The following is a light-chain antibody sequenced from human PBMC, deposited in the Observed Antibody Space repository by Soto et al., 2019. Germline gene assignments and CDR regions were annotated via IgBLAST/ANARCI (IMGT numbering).Light chain of an antibody. CDR2: GAS. CDR3: QQYNNWPPWT. J-gene: IGKJ1*01. Sequence: ETVLTQSPATLSLSPGERATLSCRASQSLGSYLVWYQQKPGQAPRLLIYGASTRATGIPARFSGSGSGTEFTLTISRLQSEDFAVYYCQQYNNWPPWTFGQGTKVDIK. V-gene: IGKV3-15*01. CDR1: QSLGSY.